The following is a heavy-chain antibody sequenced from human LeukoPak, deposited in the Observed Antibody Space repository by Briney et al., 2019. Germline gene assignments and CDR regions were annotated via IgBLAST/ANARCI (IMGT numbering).Heavy chain of an antibody. CDR1: GGSISSSSYY. V-gene: IGHV4-39*07. CDR2: IYYSGST. CDR3: ARGQGCSGGSCYALINYYYYGMDV. D-gene: IGHD2-15*01. Sequence: PSETLSLTCTVSGGSISSSSYYWGCIRRPPGKGLEWIGSIYYSGSTYYNPSLKSRVTISVDTSKNQFSLKLSSVTAADTAVYYCARGQGCSGGSCYALINYYYYGMDVWGQGTTVTVSS. J-gene: IGHJ6*02.